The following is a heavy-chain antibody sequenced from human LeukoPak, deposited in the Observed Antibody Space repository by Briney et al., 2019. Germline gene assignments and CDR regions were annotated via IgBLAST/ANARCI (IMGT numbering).Heavy chain of an antibody. CDR1: GYTFTSYG. D-gene: IGHD2-2*01. CDR2: ISAYNGNT. Sequence: GASVKVSCKASGYTFTSYGISWVRQAPGQGLEWMRWISAYNGNTNYAQKLQGRVTMTAGTSTSTAYMELRSLRSDDTAVYYCARGDGGIVVVPAVPIVDYWGQGTLVTVSS. J-gene: IGHJ4*02. CDR3: ARGDGGIVVVPAVPIVDY. V-gene: IGHV1-18*01.